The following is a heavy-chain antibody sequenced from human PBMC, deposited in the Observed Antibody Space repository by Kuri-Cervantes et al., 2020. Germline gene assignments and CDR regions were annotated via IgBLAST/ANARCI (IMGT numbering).Heavy chain of an antibody. CDR1: GFTFSSYS. D-gene: IGHD4-17*01. CDR2: LNWSGGST. Sequence: GESLKISCAASGFTFSSYSMNWVRQAPGKGLEWVSGLNWSGGSTAYADSVKGRFTISRDNAKNSLYLQMNSLRAEDTALYYCARRISGDHYYFDYWGQGTLVTVSS. CDR3: ARRISGDHYYFDY. J-gene: IGHJ4*02. V-gene: IGHV3-20*04.